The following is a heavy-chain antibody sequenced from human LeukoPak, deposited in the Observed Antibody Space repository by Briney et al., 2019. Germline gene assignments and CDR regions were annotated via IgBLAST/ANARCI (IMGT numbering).Heavy chain of an antibody. D-gene: IGHD3-10*01. CDR2: TRNKANSYTT. J-gene: IGHJ5*02. Sequence: GGSLRLSCAASGFTFSDHYMDWVRQAPGKGLEGVGRTRNKANSYTTEYDASVKCRFTISRDDSKNSLYLQMNSLKTEDTAVYYCASLYGSGKRWVDPWGQGTLVTVSS. V-gene: IGHV3-72*01. CDR1: GFTFSDHY. CDR3: ASLYGSGKRWVDP.